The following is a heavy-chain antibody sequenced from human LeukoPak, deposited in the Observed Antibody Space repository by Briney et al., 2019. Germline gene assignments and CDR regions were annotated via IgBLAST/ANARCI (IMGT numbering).Heavy chain of an antibody. J-gene: IGHJ3*02. V-gene: IGHV3-15*01. CDR2: IKSKTDGGTT. CDR1: GFTFSNAW. Sequence: PGGSLRLSCAASGFTFSNAWMSWVRQAPGKGLEWVGRIKSKTDGGTTDYAAPVKGRFTISRDDSKNTLYLQMNSLKTEDTAVYYCTTDQVSHYGGGGVGAFDIWGQGTMVTVSS. CDR3: TTDQVSHYGGGGVGAFDI. D-gene: IGHD1-26*01.